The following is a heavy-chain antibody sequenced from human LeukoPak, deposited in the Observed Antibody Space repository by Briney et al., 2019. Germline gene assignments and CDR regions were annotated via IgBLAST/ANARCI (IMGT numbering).Heavy chain of an antibody. CDR1: GFTFSPYW. CDR3: ARDLGQYYDTSDNWFDP. CDR2: INSDGINT. V-gene: IGHV3-74*01. D-gene: IGHD3-22*01. J-gene: IGHJ5*02. Sequence: PGGSLRLSCAASGFTFSPYWMHWVRQAPGKGLVWVSRINSDGINTSYADSVKGRFTISRDNAKNTLNLQMNSLRAEDTAVYYCARDLGQYYDTSDNWFDPWGQGTLVTVSS.